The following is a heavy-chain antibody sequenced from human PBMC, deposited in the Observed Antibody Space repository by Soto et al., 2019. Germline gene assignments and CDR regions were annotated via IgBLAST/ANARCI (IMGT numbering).Heavy chain of an antibody. CDR1: GDSVSSRGYF. J-gene: IGHJ6*02. CDR3: ARLGCISTSCYPPYYYYGMDV. CDR2: IYHSGNT. V-gene: IGHV4-39*01. Sequence: PSETLSLTCTVSGDSVSSRGYFWAWLRQPPGKRLEWIGSIYHSGNTYYNPSLKSRVTISVDTSKNQFSLKLSSVAAADTAVYYCARLGCISTSCYPPYYYYGMDVWGQGTTVIVSS. D-gene: IGHD2-2*01.